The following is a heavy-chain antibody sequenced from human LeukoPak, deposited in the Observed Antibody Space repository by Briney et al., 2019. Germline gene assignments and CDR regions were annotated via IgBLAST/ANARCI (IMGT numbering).Heavy chain of an antibody. Sequence: ASVKVSCKASGYTFTGYYMHWVRQAPGQGLEWMGIINPSGGSTSYAQKFQGRVTMTRDTSTSTVYMELSSLRSEDTAVYYCARGYSSGWYGAWFDPWGQGTLVTVSS. J-gene: IGHJ5*02. D-gene: IGHD6-19*01. V-gene: IGHV1-46*01. CDR1: GYTFTGYY. CDR2: INPSGGST. CDR3: ARGYSSGWYGAWFDP.